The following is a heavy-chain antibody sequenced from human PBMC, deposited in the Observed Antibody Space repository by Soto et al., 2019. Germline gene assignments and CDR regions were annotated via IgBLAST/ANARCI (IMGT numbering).Heavy chain of an antibody. V-gene: IGHV1-69*12. CDR2: IIPIFGTA. D-gene: IGHD4-17*01. J-gene: IGHJ4*02. Sequence: QVQLVQSGAEVKKPGSSVKVSCKASGGTFSSYAISWVRQAPGQGLEWMGGIIPIFGTANYAQKFQGRVTSTADESTSTADMELRSLRSEDTAVYYCARERTPYDFGGNSYDYWGQGTLVTVSS. CDR1: GGTFSSYA. CDR3: ARERTPYDFGGNSYDY.